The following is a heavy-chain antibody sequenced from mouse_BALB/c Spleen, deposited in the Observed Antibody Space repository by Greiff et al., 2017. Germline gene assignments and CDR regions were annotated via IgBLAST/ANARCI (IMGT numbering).Heavy chain of an antibody. V-gene: IGHV1-7*01. J-gene: IGHJ2*01. CDR1: GYTFTSYW. CDR2: INPSTGYT. D-gene: IGHD4-1*01. Sequence: VQLKESGAELAKPGASVKMSCKASGYTFTSYWMHWVKQRPGQGLEWIGYINPSTGYTEYNQKFKDKATLTADKSSSTAYMQLSSLTSEDSAVYYCARSSNWDYFDYWGQGTTLTVSS. CDR3: ARSSNWDYFDY.